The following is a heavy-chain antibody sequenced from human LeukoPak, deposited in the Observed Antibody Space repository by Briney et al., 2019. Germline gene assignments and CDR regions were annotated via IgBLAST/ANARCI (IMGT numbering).Heavy chain of an antibody. CDR3: ASRRVVSPYCFDY. CDR1: GFTFSTYG. D-gene: IGHD3-22*01. V-gene: IGHV3-30*02. J-gene: IGHJ4*02. CDR2: IRYDESNK. Sequence: PGGSLRLSCAASGFTFSTYGMHWVRQAPGKGLEWVALIRYDESNKYHADSVRGRFTISRDNSKSTLYLQMNSLRAEDTAVYYCASRRVVSPYCFDYWGQGTLVTVSS.